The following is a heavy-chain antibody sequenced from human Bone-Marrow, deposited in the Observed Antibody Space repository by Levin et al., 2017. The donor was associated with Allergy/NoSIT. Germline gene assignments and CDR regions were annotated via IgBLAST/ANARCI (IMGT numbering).Heavy chain of an antibody. V-gene: IGHV4-61*01. CDR2: IYYSGST. J-gene: IGHJ6*02. Sequence: PSQTLSLTCTVSGGSVSSGSYYWSWIRQPPGKGLEWIGYIYYSGSTNYNPSLKSRVTISVDTSKNQFSLKLSSVTAADTAVYYCASTTIVVVPETGYYYGMDVWGQGTTVTVSS. D-gene: IGHD2-2*01. CDR3: ASTTIVVVPETGYYYGMDV. CDR1: GGSVSSGSYY.